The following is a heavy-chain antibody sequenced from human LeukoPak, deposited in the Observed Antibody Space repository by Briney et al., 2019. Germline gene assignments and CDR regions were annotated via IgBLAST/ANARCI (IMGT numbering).Heavy chain of an antibody. Sequence: GRSLRLSCAVSGFTFSSYGMHWVRQAPGKGLEWVAVISYDGSNKYYADSVKGRFTISRDNSKNTLYLQMNSLRAEDTAVYYCAKDHIVVVVAATPDYWGQGTLVTVSS. D-gene: IGHD2-15*01. V-gene: IGHV3-30*18. J-gene: IGHJ4*02. CDR3: AKDHIVVVVAATPDY. CDR2: ISYDGSNK. CDR1: GFTFSSYG.